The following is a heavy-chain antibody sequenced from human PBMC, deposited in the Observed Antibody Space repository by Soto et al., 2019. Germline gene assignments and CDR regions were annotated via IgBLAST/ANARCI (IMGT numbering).Heavy chain of an antibody. CDR3: ARASEPNCSGGSCYSWYYDGMDV. Sequence: QVQLQESGPGLVKPSETLSLTCTVSGGSISSYYWSWIRQPPGKGLEWIGYIYYSGSTNYNPSLMTXXXRTEDPSKAQXXLXLXXVPAAHTAVYYCARASEPNCSGGSCYSWYYDGMDVWGQGTTVTVSS. D-gene: IGHD2-15*01. CDR1: GGSISSYY. CDR2: IYYSGST. J-gene: IGHJ6*02. V-gene: IGHV4-59*12.